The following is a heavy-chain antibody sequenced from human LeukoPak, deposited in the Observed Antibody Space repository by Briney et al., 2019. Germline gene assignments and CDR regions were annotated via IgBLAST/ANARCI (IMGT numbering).Heavy chain of an antibody. CDR3: ARVSVPSRIAAAGEDY. J-gene: IGHJ4*02. Sequence: ASVKVSCKASGYTFTSYYMHWVRQAPGQGLEWMGIINPSGGSTSYAQKFQGRVTMTRDMSTSTVYMELSSLRSEDTAVYYCARVSVPSRIAAAGEDYWGQGTLVTVSS. CDR2: INPSGGST. D-gene: IGHD6-13*01. V-gene: IGHV1-46*01. CDR1: GYTFTSYY.